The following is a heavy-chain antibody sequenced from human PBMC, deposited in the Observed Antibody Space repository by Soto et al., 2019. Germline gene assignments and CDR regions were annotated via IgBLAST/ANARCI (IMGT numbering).Heavy chain of an antibody. J-gene: IGHJ4*02. D-gene: IGHD1-20*01. Sequence: SATQSLTCSVSGGSLSGSYYYWGWLKTSPGKGPEWIGSVFYTGFTSYNPSLESRVSVSVDTSKNQFSLKVSGVSAADTAVYYCATSQTGYNWNYCDHWGQGALVTVSS. CDR2: VFYTGFT. V-gene: IGHV4-39*01. CDR3: ATSQTGYNWNYCDH. CDR1: GGSLSGSYYY.